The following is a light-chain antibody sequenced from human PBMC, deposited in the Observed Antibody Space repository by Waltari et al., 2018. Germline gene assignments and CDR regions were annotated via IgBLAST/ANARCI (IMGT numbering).Light chain of an antibody. CDR1: NIGSTS. J-gene: IGLJ2*01. V-gene: IGLV3-21*02. CDR3: QVWDSGSGRPQVI. CDR2: DDN. Sequence: SYVLTQPPSVSVAPGQTAIITCGGDNIGSTSVHWYQQRAGQAPVLVVHDDNDRPSGIPERLSGSNSGNTATLTISRVEAGDEADFYCQVWDSGSGRPQVIFGGGTRLTVL.